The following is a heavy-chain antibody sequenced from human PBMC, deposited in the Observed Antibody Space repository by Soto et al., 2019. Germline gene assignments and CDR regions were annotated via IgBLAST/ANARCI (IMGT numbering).Heavy chain of an antibody. CDR3: ARVRDYHDFWSGYCKAWFDP. CDR1: GYTFSSYG. J-gene: IGHJ5*02. Sequence: QGQLVQSGAEVKTPGASVKVSCKASGYTFSSYGITWVRQAPGQGLEWMGRTSGYNGNTNYAQKLQGRVTMTTDTSTSTAYMELRSLRSDDTAVYYCARVRDYHDFWSGYCKAWFDPWGQGTLVTVSS. D-gene: IGHD3-3*01. CDR2: TSGYNGNT. V-gene: IGHV1-18*01.